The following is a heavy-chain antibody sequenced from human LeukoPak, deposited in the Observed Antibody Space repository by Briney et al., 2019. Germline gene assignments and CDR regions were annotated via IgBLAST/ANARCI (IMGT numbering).Heavy chain of an antibody. J-gene: IGHJ4*02. CDR1: GYSFTSYW. CDR2: IYPGDSDT. Sequence: GESLKISCKGSGYSFTSYWIGWVRQMPGKGLEWMGIIYPGDSDTRYSPSFQGQVTISADKSISTAYLQWSSLKASDTAMYYCARLVSHLGETDIPYYFDYWGQGTLVTVSS. CDR3: ARLVSHLGETDIPYYFDY. V-gene: IGHV5-51*01. D-gene: IGHD3-10*01.